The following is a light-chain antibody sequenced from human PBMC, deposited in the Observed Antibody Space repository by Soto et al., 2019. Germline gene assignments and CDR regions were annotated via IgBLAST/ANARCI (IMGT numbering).Light chain of an antibody. Sequence: DIQMTQSPSTPSAPVGDRVTITCRASQSISSWLAWYQQKPGKAPKLLIYDASSLESGVPSRFSGSGSGTEFTLTITSLQPDDFATYYCQQYNSYQWKFGKGTKVDI. CDR2: DAS. V-gene: IGKV1-5*01. CDR1: QSISSW. J-gene: IGKJ1*01. CDR3: QQYNSYQWK.